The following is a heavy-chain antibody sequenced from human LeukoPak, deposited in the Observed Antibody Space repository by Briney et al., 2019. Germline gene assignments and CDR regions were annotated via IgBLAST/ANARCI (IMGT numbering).Heavy chain of an antibody. J-gene: IGHJ4*02. CDR2: INPNSGGT. CDR1: GYTFTGYY. D-gene: IGHD6-19*01. V-gene: IGHV1-2*02. Sequence: GASVKVSCKASGYTFTGYYMHWVRQAPGQGLEWMGWINPNSGGTNYAQKFQGRVTMTRDTSISTAYMELRSLKSDDTAVYYCARGHSSGRDYYFDTWGQGTLVTVSS. CDR3: ARGHSSGRDYYFDT.